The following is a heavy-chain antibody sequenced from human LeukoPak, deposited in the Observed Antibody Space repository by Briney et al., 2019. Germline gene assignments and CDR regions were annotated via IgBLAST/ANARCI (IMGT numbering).Heavy chain of an antibody. D-gene: IGHD3-22*01. CDR1: GFIFSTYA. CDR2: ISNSGGYT. V-gene: IGHV3-23*01. CDR3: AKAVYYYDSSGYFYFDY. J-gene: IGHJ4*02. Sequence: GGSLRLSCAASGFIFSTYAMSWVRQAPGKGLEWVSAISNSGGYTYYANSVKGRFTISIDNSKNTLYLQMNSLRVEDTAVYYCAKAVYYYDSSGYFYFDYWGQGTLVTVSS.